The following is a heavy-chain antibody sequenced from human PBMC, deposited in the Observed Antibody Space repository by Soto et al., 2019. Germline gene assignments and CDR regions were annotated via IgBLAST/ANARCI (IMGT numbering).Heavy chain of an antibody. CDR1: GFTFSRYA. CDR2: ISSGGSST. Sequence: EVQLLESGGGLVQPGGSLRLSCAASGFTFSRYAMSWVRQAPGKGLEWVSAISSGGSSTYYADSVKGPFTISSDNSKTTLYLQMKSLSAEDTAVYYCAKFSYDSSGYLFDYWGQGTLVTVSS. D-gene: IGHD3-22*01. CDR3: AKFSYDSSGYLFDY. J-gene: IGHJ4*02. V-gene: IGHV3-23*01.